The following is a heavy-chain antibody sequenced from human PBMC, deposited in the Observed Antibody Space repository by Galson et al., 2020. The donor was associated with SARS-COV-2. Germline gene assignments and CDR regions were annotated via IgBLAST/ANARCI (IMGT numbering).Heavy chain of an antibody. CDR3: ARLHYGEYAPEAFDI. Sequence: SETLSLTCAVSGTSISSGSYSWNWIRQPPGKGREWFRYISHSGGTYYNPSLKSLVTISGDRSKNQFSLRLSRVTAAYTAVYYCARLHYGEYAPEAFDIWGPGTRVTVAS. D-gene: IGHD4-17*01. CDR2: ISHSGGT. J-gene: IGHJ3*02. CDR1: GTSISSGSYS. V-gene: IGHV4-30-2*01.